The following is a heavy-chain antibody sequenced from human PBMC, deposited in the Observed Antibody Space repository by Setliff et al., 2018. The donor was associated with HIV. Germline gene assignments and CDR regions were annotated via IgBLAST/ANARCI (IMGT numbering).Heavy chain of an antibody. V-gene: IGHV4-31*03. D-gene: IGHD1-26*01. CDR1: GDPIFIGGYY. CDR3: AKEGNSVDNWLDP. J-gene: IGHJ5*02. Sequence: SETLSLTCTVSGDPIFIGGYYWSWIRQHPGGGLEWIGYIYHTGKSYYNPSLQSRIIMSLDMSQNQFSLKLSSVTAADTSVYYCAKEGNSVDNWLDPWGPGTLVTVSS. CDR2: IYHTGKS.